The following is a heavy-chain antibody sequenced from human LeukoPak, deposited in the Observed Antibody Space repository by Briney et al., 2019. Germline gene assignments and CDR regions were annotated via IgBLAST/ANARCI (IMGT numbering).Heavy chain of an antibody. CDR3: VRLTLNTVCSNYYYMDV. CDR2: TKNEVNSYAT. CDR1: EFIFSDHY. Sequence: GGSLRLSCAASEFIFSDHYMDWVRHAPGMGLHCIGRTKNEVNSYATLYAASVKGRFTISRDDSKNSLYLQMNSLKTEDTAVYYCVRLTLNTVCSNYYYMDVWGKGTTVTVSS. V-gene: IGHV3-72*01. D-gene: IGHD3-16*01. J-gene: IGHJ6*03.